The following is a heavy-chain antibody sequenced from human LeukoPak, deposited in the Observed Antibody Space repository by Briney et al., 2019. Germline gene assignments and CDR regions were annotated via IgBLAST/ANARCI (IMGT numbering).Heavy chain of an antibody. J-gene: IGHJ4*02. Sequence: PGGSLRLSCAASGFTFSSYWMNWVRQAPGKGLERVASINQDGNEKYYVDSVKGRFTISRDNAKNSLYLQMNNLRAEDTAVYYCARDGVAPGLYFDYWGQGTLVTVSS. CDR1: GFTFSSYW. CDR3: ARDGVAPGLYFDY. V-gene: IGHV3-7*01. CDR2: INQDGNEK. D-gene: IGHD2-8*01.